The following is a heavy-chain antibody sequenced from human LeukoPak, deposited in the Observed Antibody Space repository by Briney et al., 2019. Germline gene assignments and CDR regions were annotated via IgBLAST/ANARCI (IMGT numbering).Heavy chain of an antibody. Sequence: ASVKVSCKASGYTFTGYYMHWVRQAPGQGLEWMGWINPNSGSTNYAQKFQGRVTMTRDTSISTAYMELSRLRSDDTAVYYCAGGNYYDSSGYGNWGQGTLVTVSS. CDR1: GYTFTGYY. CDR3: AGGNYYDSSGYGN. J-gene: IGHJ4*02. V-gene: IGHV1-2*02. D-gene: IGHD3-22*01. CDR2: INPNSGST.